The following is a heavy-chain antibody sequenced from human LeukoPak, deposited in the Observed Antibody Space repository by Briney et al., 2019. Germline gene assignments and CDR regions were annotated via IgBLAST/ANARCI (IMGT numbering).Heavy chain of an antibody. V-gene: IGHV3-15*01. Sequence: GGSLRLSCAAYGFTFSNAWMSWVRQAPGKGLEWVGRIKSKTDGGTTDYAAPVKGRFTISRDDSKNTLYLQMNSLRTEDTAVYYCTTAHGDPPGSTWYWGQGTLVTVSS. CDR1: GFTFSNAW. D-gene: IGHD4-17*01. J-gene: IGHJ4*02. CDR3: TTAHGDPPGSTWY. CDR2: IKSKTDGGTT.